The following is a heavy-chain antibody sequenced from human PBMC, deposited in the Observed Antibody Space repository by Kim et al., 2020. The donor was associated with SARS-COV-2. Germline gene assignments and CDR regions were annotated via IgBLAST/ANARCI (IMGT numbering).Heavy chain of an antibody. D-gene: IGHD1-26*01. J-gene: IGHJ4*02. CDR3: ARGIGGSLVY. CDR1: GGSVSSGSYY. Sequence: SETLSLTCTVSGGSVSSGSYYWSWIRQPPGKGLEWIGYIYYSGSTNYNPSLKSRVTISVDTSKNQFSLKLSSVTAADTAVYYCARGIGGSLVYWGQGTLV. V-gene: IGHV4-61*01. CDR2: IYYSGST.